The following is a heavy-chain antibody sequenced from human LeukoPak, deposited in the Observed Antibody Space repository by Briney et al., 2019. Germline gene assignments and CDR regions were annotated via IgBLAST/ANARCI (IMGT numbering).Heavy chain of an antibody. CDR3: ARHGGSYTFDY. CDR2: IHNSGRT. J-gene: IGHJ4*02. CDR1: GGSVSSYY. V-gene: IGHV4-59*08. Sequence: SETLSLTCSVSGGSVSSYYWSWIRQSPGKGLEWIGYIHNSGRTNYNPSLKSRVTISVDTSKNQFSLKLNSVTAADTAVYYCARHGGSYTFDYWGQGTLVTVSS. D-gene: IGHD1-26*01.